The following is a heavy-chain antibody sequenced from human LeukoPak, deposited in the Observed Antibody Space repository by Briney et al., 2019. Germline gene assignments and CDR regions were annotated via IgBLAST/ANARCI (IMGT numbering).Heavy chain of an antibody. CDR3: AKDKADSYDFDI. CDR2: ITWNSGSR. CDR1: GFTFNTYA. D-gene: IGHD2-21*01. J-gene: IGHJ3*02. Sequence: SLRLSCAASGFTFNTYAMHWVRQAPGKGLEWVSTITWNSGSRDYADSVKGRFTISRDNAKNSLYLQMNSLRDEDMALYYCAKDKADSYDFDIWGQGTMVTVSS. V-gene: IGHV3-9*03.